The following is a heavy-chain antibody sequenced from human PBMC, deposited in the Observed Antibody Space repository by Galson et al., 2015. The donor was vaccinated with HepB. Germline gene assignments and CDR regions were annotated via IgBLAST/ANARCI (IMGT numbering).Heavy chain of an antibody. CDR3: AKDGRYYGGLSRPLDY. CDR2: ISNDGSRK. Sequence: SLRLSCAASGFPFSTEGMHWVRRAPGKGLEWVAIISNDGSRKDYADSVKGRFTISRDNSKNTLYLQMNSLRAEDTAVYYCAKDGRYYGGLSRPLDYWGQGTLITVSS. V-gene: IGHV3-30*18. CDR1: GFPFSTEG. J-gene: IGHJ4*02. D-gene: IGHD4-23*01.